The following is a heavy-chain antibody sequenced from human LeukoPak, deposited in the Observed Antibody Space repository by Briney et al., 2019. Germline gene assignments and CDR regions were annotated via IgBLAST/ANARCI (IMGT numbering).Heavy chain of an antibody. CDR3: ARDLSESYSSSSEIEYYYYYYMDV. Sequence: NPGGSLRLSCAASGFTFSSYAMNWVRQAPGKGLEWVSSISSSSSYIYYADSVKGRFTISRDNAKNSLYLQMNSLRAEDTAVYYCARDLSESYSSSSEIEYYYYYYMDVWGKGTTVTVSS. V-gene: IGHV3-21*01. J-gene: IGHJ6*03. CDR1: GFTFSSYA. D-gene: IGHD6-6*01. CDR2: ISSSSSYI.